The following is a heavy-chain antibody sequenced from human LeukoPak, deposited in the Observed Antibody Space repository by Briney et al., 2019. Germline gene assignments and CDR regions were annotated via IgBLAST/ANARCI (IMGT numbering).Heavy chain of an antibody. D-gene: IGHD3-22*01. CDR1: GGSISSYY. J-gene: IGHJ6*02. V-gene: IGHV4-4*07. Sequence: SETLSLTCTVSGGSISSYYWSWIRQPAGKGLEWIGRIYTSGSTNCNPSLKSRVTMSVDTSKNQFSLKLSSVTAADTAVYYCARHYDSSGYYQPYYYYGMDVWGQGTTVTVSS. CDR2: IYTSGST. CDR3: ARHYDSSGYYQPYYYYGMDV.